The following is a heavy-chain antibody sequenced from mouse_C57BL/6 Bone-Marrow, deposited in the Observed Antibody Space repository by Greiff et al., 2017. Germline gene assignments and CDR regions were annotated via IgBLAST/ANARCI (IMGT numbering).Heavy chain of an antibody. CDR1: GYSITSGYY. J-gene: IGHJ2*01. V-gene: IGHV3-6*01. CDR2: ISYDGSN. Sequence: EVQLVESGPGLVKPSQSLSLTCSVTGYSITSGYYWNWIRQFPGNKLEWMGYISYDGSNNYNPSLKNRISITRDTSKNQFFLKLNSVTTEDTATYYCARGRGYYSDYWGQGTTLTVSS. CDR3: ARGRGYYSDY.